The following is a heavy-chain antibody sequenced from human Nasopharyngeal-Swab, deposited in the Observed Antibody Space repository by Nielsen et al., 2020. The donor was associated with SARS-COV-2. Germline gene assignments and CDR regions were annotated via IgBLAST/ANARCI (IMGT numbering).Heavy chain of an antibody. CDR2: IYHSGST. CDR3: ARDSDTGVEQWLVPRGAFDI. D-gene: IGHD6-19*01. Sequence: GSLRLSCTVSGYSISSGYYWGWIRQPPGKGLEWIGSIYHSGSTYYNPSLKSRVTISVDTSKNQFSLKLSSVTAADTAVYYCARDSDTGVEQWLVPRGAFDIWGQGTMVTVSS. CDR1: GYSISSGYY. V-gene: IGHV4-38-2*02. J-gene: IGHJ3*02.